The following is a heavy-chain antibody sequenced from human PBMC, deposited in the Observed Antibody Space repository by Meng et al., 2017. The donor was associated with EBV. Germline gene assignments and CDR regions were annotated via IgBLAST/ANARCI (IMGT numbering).Heavy chain of an antibody. Sequence: QSGGQGKKPGAVVNAPCKASGYTFTGYYMHWVRQAPGQGLEWMGRINPNSGGTNYAQKFQGRVTMTRDTSISTAYMELSRLRSDDTAVYYCAKGADLAAAGTFWFDPWGQGTLVTVPS. CDR3: AKGADLAAAGTFWFDP. J-gene: IGHJ5*02. CDR1: GYTFTGYY. CDR2: INPNSGGT. D-gene: IGHD6-13*01. V-gene: IGHV1-2*06.